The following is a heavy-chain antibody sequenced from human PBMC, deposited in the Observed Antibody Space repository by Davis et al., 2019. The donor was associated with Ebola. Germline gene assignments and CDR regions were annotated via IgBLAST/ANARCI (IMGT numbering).Heavy chain of an antibody. CDR3: ARGITMIVVSNVDY. J-gene: IGHJ4*02. CDR1: GGTFSSYT. CDR2: ISAYNGNT. Sequence: AASVKVSCKASGGTFSSYTISWVRQAPGQGLEWMGWISAYNGNTNYAQKLQGRVTMTTDTSTSTAYMELRSLRSDDTAVYYCARGITMIVVSNVDYWGQGTLVTVSS. V-gene: IGHV1-18*01. D-gene: IGHD3-22*01.